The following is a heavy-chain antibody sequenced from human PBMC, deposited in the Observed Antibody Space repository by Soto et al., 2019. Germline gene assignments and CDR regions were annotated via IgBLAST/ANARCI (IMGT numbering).Heavy chain of an antibody. D-gene: IGHD7-27*01. Sequence: KPSETMSLTCGVSGDSITTYKRWTGVRQTTGKGREWIGEIYESGNRRYNPSLKSRVTISKDTSKNELSLKLNSVTVADTPVYYCATCQLGEYYYAMDIWGQGTTVTVSS. J-gene: IGHJ6*02. CDR2: IYESGNR. CDR3: ATCQLGEYYYAMDI. CDR1: GDSITTYKR. V-gene: IGHV4-4*02.